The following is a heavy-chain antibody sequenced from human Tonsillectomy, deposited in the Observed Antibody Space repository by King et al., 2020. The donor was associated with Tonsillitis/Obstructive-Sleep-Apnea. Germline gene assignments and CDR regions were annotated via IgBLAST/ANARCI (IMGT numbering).Heavy chain of an antibody. D-gene: IGHD3-16*02. V-gene: IGHV1-2*02. J-gene: IGHJ4*02. CDR3: ARDRGTYDDYVWGSYRHTGFDY. CDR1: GYTFTGYY. Sequence: VQLVQSGAEVKKPGASVKVSCKASGYTFTGYYIHWVRQAPGQGLEWMGWINPDSGGTNSAQKFQGRVTMTRDTAISTASMEVSRLRSDDTAVYYCARDRGTYDDYVWGSYRHTGFDYWGQGTLGTVPS. CDR2: INPDSGGT.